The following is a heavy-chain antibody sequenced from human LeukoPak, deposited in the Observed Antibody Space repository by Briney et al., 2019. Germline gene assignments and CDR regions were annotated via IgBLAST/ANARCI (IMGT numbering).Heavy chain of an antibody. J-gene: IGHJ6*03. CDR2: SNSDGSST. V-gene: IGHV3-74*01. D-gene: IGHD2-2*01. CDR1: GFIFSSYR. Sequence: GGSLRLSCADSGFIFSSYRIHWVRQAPGKGLVWVSRSNSDGSSTTYADSVKGRFTISRDNAKKTLDLQMNSLRPEDTAVYYCARGPDVVAVPAAIQNYYYYMDVWGKGTTVTVSS. CDR3: ARGPDVVAVPAAIQNYYYYMDV.